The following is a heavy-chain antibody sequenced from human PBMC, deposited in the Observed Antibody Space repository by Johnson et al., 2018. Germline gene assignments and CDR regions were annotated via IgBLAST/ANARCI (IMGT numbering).Heavy chain of an antibody. CDR3: ARGRKYSSSSSEMMFRWRLYYYMDV. J-gene: IGHJ6*03. CDR1: GFTFSSYG. Sequence: QVQLVESGGGVVQPGRSLRLSCAASGFTFSSYGMHWVRQAPGKGLEWVAVIWYDGSNKYYADSVKGRFTISVATSQNQFSLKLSSMTAADTAVYYCARGRKYSSSSSEMMFRWRLYYYMDVWGKGTTVTVSS. V-gene: IGHV3-33*01. CDR2: IWYDGSNK. D-gene: IGHD6-6*01.